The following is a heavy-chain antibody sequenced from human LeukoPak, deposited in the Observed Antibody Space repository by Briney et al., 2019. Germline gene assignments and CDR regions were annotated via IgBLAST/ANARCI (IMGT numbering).Heavy chain of an antibody. CDR3: AREPSDYYDSSGYYDAFDI. D-gene: IGHD3-22*01. CDR1: GYTFTSYG. Sequence: ASVKVSCKASGYTFTSYGISWVRQAPGQGLEWMGWISAYNGNTNYVQKLQGRVTMTTDTSTNTAYMELRSLRSDDTAVYYCAREPSDYYDSSGYYDAFDIWGQGTMVTVSS. V-gene: IGHV1-18*01. CDR2: ISAYNGNT. J-gene: IGHJ3*02.